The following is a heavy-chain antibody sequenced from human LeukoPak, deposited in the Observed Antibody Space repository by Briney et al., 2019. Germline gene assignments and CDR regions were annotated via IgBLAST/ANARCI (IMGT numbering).Heavy chain of an antibody. D-gene: IGHD6-13*01. V-gene: IGHV4-4*02. CDR2: IHHNGNT. Sequence: SETLSLTCAVSGGSIRSSGWWSWVRQPPGKGLEWIGGIHHNGNTNYNPSLKSRVTISVDKSKNQFSLKLSSVTAADTAVYYCARGLYSLAAADYWGQGTLVTVSS. CDR1: GGSIRSSGW. CDR3: ARGLYSLAAADY. J-gene: IGHJ4*02.